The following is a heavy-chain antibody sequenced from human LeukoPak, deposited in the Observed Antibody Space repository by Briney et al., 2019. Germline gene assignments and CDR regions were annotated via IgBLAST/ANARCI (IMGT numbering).Heavy chain of an antibody. D-gene: IGHD2-8*01. CDR2: MNPNSGNT. V-gene: IGHV1-8*01. CDR3: ARSPGYCTNGVCYWNQSFDY. Sequence: ASVKVSCKASGYTFTSYDINWVRQATGQGLEWMGWMNPNSGNTGYAQKFQGRVTMTRNTSISTAYMELSSLRSEDTAVYYCARSPGYCTNGVCYWNQSFDYWGQGTLVTVSS. J-gene: IGHJ4*02. CDR1: GYTFTSYD.